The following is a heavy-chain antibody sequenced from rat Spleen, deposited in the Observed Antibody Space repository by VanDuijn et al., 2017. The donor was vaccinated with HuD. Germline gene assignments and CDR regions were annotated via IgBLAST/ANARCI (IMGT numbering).Heavy chain of an antibody. D-gene: IGHD1-12*02. J-gene: IGHJ4*01. CDR2: INYDGSST. CDR1: EFIFSDYY. V-gene: IGHV5-29*01. CDR3: TRLPYYYDGTYYYFMDA. Sequence: EVQLVESDGGLVLPGRSLKLSCAASEFIFSDYYMAWVRQAPTKGLEWVATINYDGSSTFYRDSLKRRFTISRDNSRSTLYLQMDSLRSEDTATYYCTRLPYYYDGTYYYFMDAWGQGASVTVSS.